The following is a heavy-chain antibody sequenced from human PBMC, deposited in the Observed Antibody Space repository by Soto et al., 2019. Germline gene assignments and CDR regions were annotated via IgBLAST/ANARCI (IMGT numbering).Heavy chain of an antibody. J-gene: IGHJ4*02. CDR2: IYHIGST. V-gene: IGHV4-38-2*01. CDR1: GYSVSGAYD. Sequence: PSETLSLSCAASGYSVSGAYDSGGIRQPPGKGLEWIGSIYHIGSTYYNPSLKSRVPKQVDTSKTQSSRKLGSGTPTDTAVYYWATQGKGGSWPALAYRGKGTSVTVS. D-gene: IGHD6-13*01. CDR3: ATQGKGGSWPALAY.